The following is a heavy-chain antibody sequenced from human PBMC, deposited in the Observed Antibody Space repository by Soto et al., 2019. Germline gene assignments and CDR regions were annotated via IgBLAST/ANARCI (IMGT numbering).Heavy chain of an antibody. Sequence: QVQLQESGPGLVKPSETLSLTCTVSGGSISSYYWSWIRQPPGKGLEWIGYIYYSGSTNYNPSLKSRVTISVDTSKNQFSLKLSSVTAVDTAVYYCARGLTYYDILTGSYYYYGMDVWGQGTTVTVSS. CDR3: ARGLTYYDILTGSYYYYGMDV. V-gene: IGHV4-59*01. CDR2: IYYSGST. CDR1: GGSISSYY. J-gene: IGHJ6*02. D-gene: IGHD3-9*01.